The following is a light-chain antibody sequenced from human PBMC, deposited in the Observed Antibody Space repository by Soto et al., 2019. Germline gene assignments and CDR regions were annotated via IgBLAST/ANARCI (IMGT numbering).Light chain of an antibody. CDR1: QSISSY. CDR3: QQYHEYW. CDR2: DAS. J-gene: IGKJ1*01. Sequence: IKVYQSPSSLSATVGDRVTITCRASQSISSYLNWYQQKPGKAPKLLIYDASSLESGVPSRFSGSGSGTEFTLTISSLQPDDFATYYCQQYHEYWFGQ. V-gene: IGKV1D-13*01.